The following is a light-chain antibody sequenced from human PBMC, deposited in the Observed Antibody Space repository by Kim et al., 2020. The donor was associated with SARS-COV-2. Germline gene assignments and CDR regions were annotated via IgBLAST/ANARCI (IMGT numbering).Light chain of an antibody. CDR1: SSNIGAGYD. CDR3: QSYDTSLSGWV. J-gene: IGLJ3*02. CDR2: VNN. V-gene: IGLV1-40*01. Sequence: RVSVSCTGSSSNIGAGYDVHWYQQFPGTAPKLLIYVNNNRPSGVPDRFSGSKSGTSASLAITGLQAEDEADYYCQSYDTSLSGWVFGGGTQLTVL.